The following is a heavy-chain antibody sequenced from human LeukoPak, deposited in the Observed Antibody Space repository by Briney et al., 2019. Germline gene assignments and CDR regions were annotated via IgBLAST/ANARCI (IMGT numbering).Heavy chain of an antibody. V-gene: IGHV3-23*01. CDR3: AKDIVRRGLFDY. J-gene: IGHJ4*02. CDR2: ITGGSTST. CDR1: GFTFSDYG. Sequence: GGSLRLSCVASGFTFSDYGMSWVRQAPGRGLEWLSAITGGSTSTYYADSVKGRFTISRDNSKNTLYLQMNSLRAEDTAVYYCAKDIVRRGLFDYWGQGTLVTVSS. D-gene: IGHD3-16*02.